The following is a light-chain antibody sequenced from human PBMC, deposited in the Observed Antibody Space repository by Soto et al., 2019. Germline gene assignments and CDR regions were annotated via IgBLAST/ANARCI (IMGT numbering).Light chain of an antibody. V-gene: IGKV3-11*01. Sequence: EIVLTQSLATLSLSPGERATLSCRASQSVTSYLACYQQLPGQAPRLLIYDVSNRATGIPARFSGSGSETDFTLTISSLEPEDFAVYYCQQRRDWPLTFGQGTRLEIK. CDR3: QQRRDWPLT. J-gene: IGKJ5*01. CDR2: DVS. CDR1: QSVTSY.